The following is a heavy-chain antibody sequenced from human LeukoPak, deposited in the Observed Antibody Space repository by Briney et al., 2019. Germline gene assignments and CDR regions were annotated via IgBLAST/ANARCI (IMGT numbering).Heavy chain of an antibody. CDR1: GGSISSGGYY. V-gene: IGHV4-31*03. D-gene: IGHD6-19*01. CDR2: IYYSGST. Sequence: PSQTLSLTCTVSGGSISSGGYYWSWIRQHPGKGLEWIVYIYYSGSTYYNPYLKSRLIISVDTSKNQFSLKLSSVTAADTAVYYCARDLTGVAGTFDYWGQGTLVTVSS. J-gene: IGHJ4*02. CDR3: ARDLTGVAGTFDY.